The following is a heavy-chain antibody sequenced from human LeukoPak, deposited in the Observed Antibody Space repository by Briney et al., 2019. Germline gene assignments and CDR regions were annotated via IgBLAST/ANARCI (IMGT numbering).Heavy chain of an antibody. D-gene: IGHD2-8*01. J-gene: IGHJ5*02. CDR2: IYHSGST. CDR1: GGSFSGYY. CDR3: ARSFGYCTNGVCPERFDP. Sequence: SETLSLTCAVYGGSFSGYYWTWIRQPPGKGLEWIGSIYHSGSTYYNPSLKSRVTISVDTSKNQFSLKLSSVTAADTAVYYCARSFGYCTNGVCPERFDPWGQGTLVTVSS. V-gene: IGHV4-34*01.